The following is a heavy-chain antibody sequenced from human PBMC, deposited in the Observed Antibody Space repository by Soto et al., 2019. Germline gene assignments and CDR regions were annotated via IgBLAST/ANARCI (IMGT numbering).Heavy chain of an antibody. CDR2: IYYSGST. D-gene: IGHD2-15*01. CDR1: GGSISSSSYY. Sequence: QLQLQESGPGLVKPSETLSLTCTVSGGSISSSSYYWGWIRQPPGKGLEWIGSIYYSGSTYYNPSLKSRVTISVDTSKNQFSLKLSSVTAADTAVYYCARHEGYCSGGSCYYYYGMDVWGQGTTVTVSS. V-gene: IGHV4-39*01. CDR3: ARHEGYCSGGSCYYYYGMDV. J-gene: IGHJ6*02.